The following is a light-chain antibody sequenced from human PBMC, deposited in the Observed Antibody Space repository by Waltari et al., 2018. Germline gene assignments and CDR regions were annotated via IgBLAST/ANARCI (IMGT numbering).Light chain of an antibody. V-gene: IGKV1-5*03. J-gene: IGKJ1*01. CDR1: QSISSW. CDR2: KAS. CDR3: QQYNSYSWT. Sequence: DIQMTQSPSTLSAPVGDRVALTCRASQSISSWLAWYQQKPGKAPKLLIYKASSLESGVPSRFSGSGSGTEFTLTISSLQPDDFATYYCQQYNSYSWTFGQGTKVEIK.